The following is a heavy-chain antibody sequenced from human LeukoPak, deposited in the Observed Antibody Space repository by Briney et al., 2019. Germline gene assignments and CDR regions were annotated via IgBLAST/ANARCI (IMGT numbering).Heavy chain of an antibody. Sequence: GGSLRLSCAASGFTFSNAWMSWVRQAPGKGLEWVGRIKSKTDGGTPDYAAPVKGRFTISRDDSKNTLYLQMNSLKTEDTAVYYCTTSYMVRGATVDYWGQGTLVTVSS. D-gene: IGHD3-10*01. J-gene: IGHJ4*02. CDR2: IKSKTDGGTP. V-gene: IGHV3-15*01. CDR1: GFTFSNAW. CDR3: TTSYMVRGATVDY.